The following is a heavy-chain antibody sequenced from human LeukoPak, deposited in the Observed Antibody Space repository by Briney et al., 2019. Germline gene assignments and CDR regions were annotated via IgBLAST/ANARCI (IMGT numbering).Heavy chain of an antibody. CDR2: VYYSGST. CDR1: GGSISSYY. V-gene: IGHV4-59*08. CDR3: ASLTGNNWFDP. D-gene: IGHD7-27*01. J-gene: IGHJ5*02. Sequence: SETLSLTCTVSGGSISSYYWSWIRQPPGKGLEWIGYVYYSGSTNYNPSLKSRVTISVDTSKNQFSLKLSSVTAADTAVYYCASLTGNNWFDPWGQGTLVTVSS.